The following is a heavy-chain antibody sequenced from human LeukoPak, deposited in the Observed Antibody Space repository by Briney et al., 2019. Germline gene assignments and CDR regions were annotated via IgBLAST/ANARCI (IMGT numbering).Heavy chain of an antibody. V-gene: IGHV3-53*01. CDR1: GFTVSSNY. J-gene: IGHJ4*02. Sequence: GGSLRLSCAASGFTVSSNYMTWVRQAPGKGLEWVSVIYSGGSTYYADSVKGRFTISRDSSKNTLNLQMNSLRAEVTAVYYCARHLMTVGVDYWGQGTLVTVSS. CDR2: IYSGGST. D-gene: IGHD2-15*01. CDR3: ARHLMTVGVDY.